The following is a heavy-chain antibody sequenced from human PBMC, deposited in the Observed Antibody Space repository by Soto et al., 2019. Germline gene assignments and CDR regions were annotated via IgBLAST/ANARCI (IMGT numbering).Heavy chain of an antibody. Sequence: SETLSLTCAVYGGSFSGYYWSWIRQPPGKGLEWIGEINHSGSTNYNPSLKSRVTISVDTSKNQFSLKLSSVTAADTAVYYCARRDFWSGYSVGMENHYGMDVWGQGTTVTVSS. CDR2: INHSGST. V-gene: IGHV4-34*01. D-gene: IGHD3-3*01. CDR3: ARRDFWSGYSVGMENHYGMDV. CDR1: GGSFSGYY. J-gene: IGHJ6*02.